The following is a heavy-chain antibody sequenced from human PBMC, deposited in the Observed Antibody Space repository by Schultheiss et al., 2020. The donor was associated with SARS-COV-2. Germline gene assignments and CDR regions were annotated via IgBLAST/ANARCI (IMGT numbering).Heavy chain of an antibody. Sequence: GGSLRLSCAASGFTVSSNYMSWVRQAPGKGLEWVSVIYSGGSTYYADSVKGRFTISRDNSKNTLYLQMNSLRAEDTAVYYCARGYCSSTSCYTPAFDIWGQGTMVTVSS. J-gene: IGHJ3*02. V-gene: IGHV3-53*01. D-gene: IGHD2-2*02. CDR3: ARGYCSSTSCYTPAFDI. CDR2: IYSGGST. CDR1: GFTVSSNY.